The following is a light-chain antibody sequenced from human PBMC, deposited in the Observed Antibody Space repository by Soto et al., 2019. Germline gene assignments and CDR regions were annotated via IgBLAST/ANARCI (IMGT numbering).Light chain of an antibody. CDR3: ASWDDSLSGAV. CDR1: SSNIGSNY. J-gene: IGLJ2*01. V-gene: IGLV1-47*01. Sequence: QSVLTQPPSASGTPGQRVTISCSGSSSNIGSNYVYWYQQLPGTAPKLLIYRNNQRPSGVPDRFSGSKSGTSASLAISVLRSEDEADYYCASWDDSLSGAVFGGGTKLTVL. CDR2: RNN.